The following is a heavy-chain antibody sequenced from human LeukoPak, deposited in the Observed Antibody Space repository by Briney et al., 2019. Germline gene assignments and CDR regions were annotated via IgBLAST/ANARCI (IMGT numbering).Heavy chain of an antibody. CDR1: GGTFSSYA. D-gene: IGHD2-15*01. CDR3: ARVSCSGGSCYGGGWFDP. J-gene: IGHJ5*02. CDR2: IIPILGIA. Sequence: SVKVSCKASGGTFSSYAISWVRQAPGQGLEWMGRIIPILGIANYAQKFQGRVTITADKSTSTAYMELSSLRSEDTAVYYCARVSCSGGSCYGGGWFDPWGQGTLVTVSS. V-gene: IGHV1-69*04.